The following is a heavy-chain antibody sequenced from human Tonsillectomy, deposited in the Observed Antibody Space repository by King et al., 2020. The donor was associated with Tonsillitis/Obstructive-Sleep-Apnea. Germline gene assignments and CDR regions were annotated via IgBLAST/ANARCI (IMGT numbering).Heavy chain of an antibody. V-gene: IGHV1-46*01. CDR2: LNPSGGST. Sequence: VQLVESGAEVKKPGASVTISCEASGYTFTTYYIHWVRQAPGQGLEWMGILNPSGGSTSYPHKFQGRVTMTRDTSTSTVYMELSSLRFEDTAVYYCARDGDAADFYYMDVWGKGTTVTVSS. D-gene: IGHD7-27*01. CDR3: ARDGDAADFYYMDV. CDR1: GYTFTTYY. J-gene: IGHJ6*03.